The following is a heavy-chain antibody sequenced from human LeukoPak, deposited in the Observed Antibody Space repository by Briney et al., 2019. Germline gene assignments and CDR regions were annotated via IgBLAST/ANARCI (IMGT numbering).Heavy chain of an antibody. D-gene: IGHD3-22*01. CDR2: ISAYNGNT. CDR3: TSYDSSGFPDY. J-gene: IGHJ4*02. Sequence: ASVKVSCKASGYTFTSYDISWVRQAPGQGLEWIGWISAYNGNTNYAQKLQGRVTMTTDTSTSTAYMELRSLRSDDTAVYYCTSYDSSGFPDYWGQGTLVTVSS. CDR1: GYTFTSYD. V-gene: IGHV1-18*01.